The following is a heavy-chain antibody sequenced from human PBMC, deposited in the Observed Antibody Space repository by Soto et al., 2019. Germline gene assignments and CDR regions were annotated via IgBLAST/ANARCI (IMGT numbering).Heavy chain of an antibody. CDR1: GFNFSNYY. CDR3: ARGRLISLYYFDY. CDR2: IGTAGDT. V-gene: IGHV3-13*01. Sequence: GGSQRLSCAASGFNFSNYYMHWVRHITGKGLEWVSTIGTAGDTYYPGSVKGRFTISRENAKNSLYLQMNSLRAEDTAVYYCARGRLISLYYFDYWGQGTLVTVSS. D-gene: IGHD2-15*01. J-gene: IGHJ4*02.